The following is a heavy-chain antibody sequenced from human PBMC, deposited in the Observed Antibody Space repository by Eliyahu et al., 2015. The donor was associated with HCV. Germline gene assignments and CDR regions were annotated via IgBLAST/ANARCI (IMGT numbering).Heavy chain of an antibody. V-gene: IGHV3-30*03. J-gene: IGHJ4*02. CDR2: VSYDGINK. CDR1: GITFNDYG. Sequence: QVQLVESGGGVVQPGTSLRLSCAASGITFNDYGMHWVRQTPGEGLEWVALVSYDGINKYYAQSVKGRFTISRDNSKNTLYLQMKSLRTEDTAVYYCATLPPYSSRGYWGQGTLVTVSS. CDR3: ATLPPYSSRGY. D-gene: IGHD6-13*01.